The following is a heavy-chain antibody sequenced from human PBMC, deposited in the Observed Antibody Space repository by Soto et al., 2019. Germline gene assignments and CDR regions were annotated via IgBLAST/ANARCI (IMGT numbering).Heavy chain of an antibody. J-gene: IGHJ6*03. CDR3: ARLGGNSSSWPYSRYYYYYMDV. V-gene: IGHV1-18*01. Sequence: HVQLVQSGAEVKKPGASVKVSCKASGYTFTSYGISWVRQAPGQGLEWMGWISAYNGNTNYAQKLQGRVTMTTDTSTSTAYMELRSLRSDDTAVYYCARLGGNSSSWPYSRYYYYYMDVWGKGTTVTVSS. CDR2: ISAYNGNT. D-gene: IGHD6-13*01. CDR1: GYTFTSYG.